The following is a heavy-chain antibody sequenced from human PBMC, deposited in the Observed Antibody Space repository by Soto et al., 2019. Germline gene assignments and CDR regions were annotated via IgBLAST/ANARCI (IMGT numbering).Heavy chain of an antibody. CDR2: IIPIFDTA. CDR1: GGTFSSYA. D-gene: IGHD2-2*01. Sequence: QVQLVQSGAEVKKPGSSVKVSCKASGGTFSSYAISWARQAPGQGLEWMGGIIPIFDTANYAQKFQGRVTITAHESTSTAYMELSSLRSEDTAVYYCARHDCISSSCYYYYYYGMDVWGQGTTVTVSS. J-gene: IGHJ6*02. V-gene: IGHV1-69*12. CDR3: ARHDCISSSCYYYYYYGMDV.